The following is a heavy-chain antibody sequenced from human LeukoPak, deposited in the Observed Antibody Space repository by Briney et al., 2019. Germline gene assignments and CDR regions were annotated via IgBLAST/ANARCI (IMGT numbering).Heavy chain of an antibody. V-gene: IGHV1-46*03. CDR1: GYTFTSYY. J-gene: IGHJ4*02. D-gene: IGHD3-22*01. CDR2: INPSGGST. CDR3: ARASDSSGYYAPQHYFDY. Sequence: ASVKVSCRASGYTFTSYYMHWVRQAPRQGLEWMGIINPSGGSTSYAQKFQGRVTMTRDTSTSTVYMELSSLRSEDTAVYYCARASDSSGYYAPQHYFDYWGQGTLVTVSS.